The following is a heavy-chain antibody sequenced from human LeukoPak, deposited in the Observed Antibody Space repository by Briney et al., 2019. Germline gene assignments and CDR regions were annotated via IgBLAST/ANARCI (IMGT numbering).Heavy chain of an antibody. D-gene: IGHD4-17*01. CDR3: GKAYDYGDYALFSGY. CDR2: ISGSGGST. V-gene: IGHV3-23*01. J-gene: IGHJ4*02. Sequence: GGSLRLSCAASGFTFSSYAMSWVRQAPGKGLEWVSAISGSGGSTYYADSVKGRFTISRDNSKNTLYLQMNSLRAEDTAVYYCGKAYDYGDYALFSGYWGQGTLVTVSS. CDR1: GFTFSSYA.